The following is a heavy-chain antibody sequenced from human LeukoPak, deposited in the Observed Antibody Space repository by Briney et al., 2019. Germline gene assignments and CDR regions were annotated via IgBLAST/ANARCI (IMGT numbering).Heavy chain of an antibody. D-gene: IGHD3-10*01. J-gene: IGHJ4*02. CDR2: ISDST. Sequence: GGSLRLSCAASGFTFSSYAMNWVRQAPGKGLEWVSAISDSTYYADSVKGRFTISRDNSKNTLYLQMNSLRAEDTAVYYCAKGPSMVRGVIEILFDCWGQGTLVTVSS. CDR3: AKGPSMVRGVIEILFDC. V-gene: IGHV3-23*01. CDR1: GFTFSSYA.